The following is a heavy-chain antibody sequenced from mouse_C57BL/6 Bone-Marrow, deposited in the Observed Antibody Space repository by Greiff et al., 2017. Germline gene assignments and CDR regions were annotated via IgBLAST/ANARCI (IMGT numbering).Heavy chain of an antibody. J-gene: IGHJ1*03. CDR3: ARNGYGWYFDV. Sequence: QVQLQQSGAELVKPGASVKLSCKASGYTFTSYWMQWVKQRPGQGLEWIGEIDPSDSYTNYNQKFKGKATLTVDTSSSTAYMQLSSLTSEDSAVYYCARNGYGWYFDVWGTGTTVTVSS. V-gene: IGHV1-50*01. CDR2: IDPSDSYT. D-gene: IGHD2-14*01. CDR1: GYTFTSYW.